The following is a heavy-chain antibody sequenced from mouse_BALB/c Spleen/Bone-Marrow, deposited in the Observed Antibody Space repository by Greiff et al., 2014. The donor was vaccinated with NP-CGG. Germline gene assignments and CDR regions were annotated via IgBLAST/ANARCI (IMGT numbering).Heavy chain of an antibody. CDR2: VDPANGNS. Sequence: VQLQQSGAELVKPGASVKLSCTVFGFNIKCYYIYWVKQRPEQGLEWIGWVDPANGNSKCDPRFQGKDSITADSSSNTDYLQLSKLSSENATVYFCSRQYTDHFDYWGEGTTVTASS. CDR3: SRQYTDHFDY. D-gene: IGHD5-1*01. J-gene: IGHJ2*01. V-gene: IGHV14-3*02. CDR1: GFNIKCYY.